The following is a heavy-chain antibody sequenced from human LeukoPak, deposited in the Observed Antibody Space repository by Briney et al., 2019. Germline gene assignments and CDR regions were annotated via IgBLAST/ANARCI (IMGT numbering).Heavy chain of an antibody. CDR2: INPSGGST. CDR3: ARGGGAAVAGFAHDY. D-gene: IGHD6-19*01. CDR1: GYTFTSYY. V-gene: IGHV1-46*01. J-gene: IGHJ4*02. Sequence: GSVKVSCKASGYTFTSYYMHWVRQAPGQGLEWMGIINPSGGSTSYAQKFQGRVTMTRDTSTSTVYMELSSLRSEDTAVYYCARGGGAAVAGFAHDYWGQGTLVTVSS.